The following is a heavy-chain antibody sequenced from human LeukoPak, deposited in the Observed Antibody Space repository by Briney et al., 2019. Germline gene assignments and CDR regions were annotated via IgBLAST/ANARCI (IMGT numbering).Heavy chain of an antibody. J-gene: IGHJ3*02. CDR2: IYYSGST. CDR3: ASSPWFGELSRAFDI. V-gene: IGHV4-38-2*02. CDR1: GYSISSGYY. Sequence: SETLSLTCTVSGYSISSGYYRGWIRQPPGKGLEWIGSIYYSGSTYYNPSLKSRVTISVDTSKNQFSLKLSSVTAADTAVYYCASSPWFGELSRAFDIWGQGTMVTVSS. D-gene: IGHD3-10*01.